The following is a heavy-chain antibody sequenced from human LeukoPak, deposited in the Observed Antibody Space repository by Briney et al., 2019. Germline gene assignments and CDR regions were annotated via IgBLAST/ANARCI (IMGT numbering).Heavy chain of an antibody. CDR3: ARVDPYGSDAFDI. CDR2: ISYDGSNQ. D-gene: IGHD3-10*01. V-gene: IGHV3-30-3*01. Sequence: GGSLRLSCAASGFTFYYAMHWVRQAAGKGLEWVAGISYDGSNQYYADSVKGRFTISRDNAKNSLYLQMNSLRAEDTALYHCARVDPYGSDAFDIWGQGTMVTVSS. J-gene: IGHJ3*02. CDR1: GFTFYYA.